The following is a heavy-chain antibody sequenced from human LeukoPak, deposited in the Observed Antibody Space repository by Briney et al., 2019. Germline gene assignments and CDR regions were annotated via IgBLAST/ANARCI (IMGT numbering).Heavy chain of an antibody. D-gene: IGHD3-3*01. CDR3: ARASFLEWLLDY. Sequence: SVKVSCKASGGTFSSYAISWVRQAPGQGLEWMGRIIPILGIANYAQKFQGRVTITADKSTSTAYMELSSLRSEGTAVYYCARASFLEWLLDYWGQGTLVTVSS. CDR1: GGTFSSYA. J-gene: IGHJ4*02. CDR2: IIPILGIA. V-gene: IGHV1-69*04.